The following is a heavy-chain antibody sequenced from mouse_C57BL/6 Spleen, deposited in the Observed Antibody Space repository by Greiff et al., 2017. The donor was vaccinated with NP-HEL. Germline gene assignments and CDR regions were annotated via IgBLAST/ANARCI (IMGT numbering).Heavy chain of an antibody. CDR3: ARTRPQKIYYEGGFDY. CDR1: GYTFTSYT. V-gene: IGHV1-4*01. CDR2: INPSSGYT. D-gene: IGHD2-4*01. Sequence: QVHVKQSGAELARPGASVKMSCKASGYTFTSYTMHWVKQRPGQGLEWIGYINPSSGYTKYNQKFKDKATLTADKSSSTAYMQLSSLTSEDSAVYYWARTRPQKIYYEGGFDYWGQGTTLTVSS. J-gene: IGHJ2*01.